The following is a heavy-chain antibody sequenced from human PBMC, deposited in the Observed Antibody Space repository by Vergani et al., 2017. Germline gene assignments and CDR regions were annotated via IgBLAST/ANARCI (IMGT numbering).Heavy chain of an antibody. CDR2: INPSGGHT. J-gene: IGHJ4*02. CDR3: ARGDYGILTGYRY. V-gene: IGHV1-46*03. D-gene: IGHD3-9*01. Sequence: QVQLVQSGAEVKKPGASVKVSCKASGYIFTDYYMHWVRQAPGQGLEWMGIINPSGGHTNYAQKFQGRVTMTRDTSTSTVYMELSSLRSEDTAIYYCARGDYGILTGYRYWGQGTLVTVSA. CDR1: GYIFTDYY.